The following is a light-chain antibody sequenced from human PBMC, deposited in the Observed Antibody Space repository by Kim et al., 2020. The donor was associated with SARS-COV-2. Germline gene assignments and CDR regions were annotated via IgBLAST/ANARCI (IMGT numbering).Light chain of an antibody. CDR3: QQSYSTPYT. CDR2: AAS. V-gene: IGKV1-39*01. CDR1: QNINTY. Sequence: ASVGDRVTITCRASQNINTYLNWFQQKPGKAPKLLIYAASTLQSGVPSGFSGSGSGTDFTLTISSLQPEDFATYYCQQSYSTPYTFGQGTKLEI. J-gene: IGKJ2*01.